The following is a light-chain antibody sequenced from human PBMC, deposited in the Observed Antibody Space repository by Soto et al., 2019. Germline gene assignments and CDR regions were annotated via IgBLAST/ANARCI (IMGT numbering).Light chain of an antibody. J-gene: IGKJ1*01. CDR2: KAS. CDR3: QQYSSYWT. CDR1: QSISSW. V-gene: IGKV1-5*03. Sequence: DIHMTQSPSTLSASVGDRVTITCRASQSISSWLAWYQQKPGKAPKLLIYKASTLQSGVPSRFSGSGSGTVFTLTISSLQPDDFATYYCQQYSSYWTFGQGTKVEIK.